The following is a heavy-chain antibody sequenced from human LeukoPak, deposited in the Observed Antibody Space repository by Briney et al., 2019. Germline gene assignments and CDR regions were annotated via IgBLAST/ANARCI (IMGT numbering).Heavy chain of an antibody. V-gene: IGHV4-34*01. CDR3: ARVPMIAYYFDY. J-gene: IGHJ4*02. CDR1: GGSFSGYY. CDR2: INHSRST. D-gene: IGHD3-22*01. Sequence: SETLSLTCAVYGGSFSGYYWSWIRQPPGKGLEWIGEINHSRSTNYNPSLKSRVTISVDTSKNQFSLKLSSVTAADTAVYYCARVPMIAYYFDYWGRGTLVTVSS.